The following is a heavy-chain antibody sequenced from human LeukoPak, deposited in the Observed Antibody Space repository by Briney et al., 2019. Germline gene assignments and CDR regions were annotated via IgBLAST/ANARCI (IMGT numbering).Heavy chain of an antibody. CDR1: GGSISSYY. V-gene: IGHV4-59*01. J-gene: IGHJ4*02. D-gene: IGHD3-10*01. CDR2: IYYSGST. Sequence: PSETLSLTCTVSGGSISSYYWSWIRQPPVKGLEWIGYIYYSGSTNYNPSLKSRVTISVDTSKNQFSLKLSSVTAADTAVYYCARGRDYYGSGRFDYWGQGTLVTVSS. CDR3: ARGRDYYGSGRFDY.